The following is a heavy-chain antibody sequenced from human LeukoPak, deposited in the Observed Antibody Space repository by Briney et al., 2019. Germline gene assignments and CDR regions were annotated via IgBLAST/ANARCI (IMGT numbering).Heavy chain of an antibody. CDR1: GGTFSSYA. CDR3: AREKSLGDFWSGYSEY. V-gene: IGHV1-69*01. CDR2: IIPIFGTA. D-gene: IGHD3-3*01. Sequence: GASVTVSCKASGGTFSSYAISWVRQAPGQGLERMGGIIPIFGTANYAQKFQGRVTITADESTSTAYMELSSLRSEDTAVYYCAREKSLGDFWSGYSEYWGQGTLVTVSS. J-gene: IGHJ4*02.